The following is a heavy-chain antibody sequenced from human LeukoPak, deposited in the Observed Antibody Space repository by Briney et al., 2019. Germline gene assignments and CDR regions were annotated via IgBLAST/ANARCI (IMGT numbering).Heavy chain of an antibody. CDR2: IYTSGST. CDR1: GGSISSYY. CDR3: ARGPAYLGDGSGSYHSYYYGMDV. J-gene: IGHJ6*02. V-gene: IGHV4-4*07. Sequence: ASETLSLTCTVSGGSISSYYWSWIRQPAGKGLEWIGRIYTSGSTNYNPSLKSRVTMSVDTSKNQFSLKLSSVTAADTAVYYCARGPAYLGDGSGSYHSYYYGMDVWGQGTTVTVSS. D-gene: IGHD3-10*01.